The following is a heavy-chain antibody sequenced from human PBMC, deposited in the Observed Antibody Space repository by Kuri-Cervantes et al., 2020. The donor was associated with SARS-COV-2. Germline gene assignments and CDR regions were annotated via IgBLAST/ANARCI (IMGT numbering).Heavy chain of an antibody. V-gene: IGHV3-73*01. Sequence: GGSLRLSCEVSGFLFSASAIHWVRQASGKGLEWVGRVRGKANNYATAYAASVKGRFTISRDDLKNTAFLQMNSLKTEDTAVYYCTRDDFWSGYYLDWGQGTLVTVSS. CDR3: TRDDFWSGYYLD. CDR2: VRGKANNYAT. D-gene: IGHD3-3*01. J-gene: IGHJ4*02. CDR1: GFLFSASA.